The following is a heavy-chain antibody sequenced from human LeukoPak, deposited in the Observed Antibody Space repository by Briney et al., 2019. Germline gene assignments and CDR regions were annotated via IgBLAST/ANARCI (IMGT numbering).Heavy chain of an antibody. CDR2: IYSDGST. J-gene: IGHJ4*02. V-gene: IGHV3-53*01. CDR1: GFIVSGDF. D-gene: IGHD1-26*01. Sequence: GGSLRLSCAASGFIVSGDFMSWVRQAPGKGLEWVSVIYSDGSTYYADSVKGRFTIFRDNSKNTLDLQMTGLRAEDTAVYYCARERGRGRDSPWFDYWGQGTLVTVSS. CDR3: ARERGRGRDSPWFDY.